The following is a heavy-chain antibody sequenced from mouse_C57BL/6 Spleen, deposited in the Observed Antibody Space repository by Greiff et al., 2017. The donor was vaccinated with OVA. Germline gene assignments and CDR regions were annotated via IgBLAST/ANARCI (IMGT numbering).Heavy chain of an antibody. CDR1: GYTFTSYW. V-gene: IGHV1-53*01. CDR2: INPSNGGT. CDR3: ARGRGNYEGWFAY. D-gene: IGHD2-1*01. Sequence: QVQLKQPGTELVKPGASVKLSCKASGYTFTSYWMHWVKQRPGQGLEWIGNINPSNGGTNYNEKFKSKATLTVDKSSSTAYMQLSSLTSEDSAVYYCARGRGNYEGWFAYWGQGTLVTVSA. J-gene: IGHJ3*01.